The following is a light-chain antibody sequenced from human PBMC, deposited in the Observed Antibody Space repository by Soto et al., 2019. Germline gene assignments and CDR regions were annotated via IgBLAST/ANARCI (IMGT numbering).Light chain of an antibody. J-gene: IGKJ1*01. CDR1: QNNKNY. V-gene: IGKV4-1*01. CDR3: QDYYSSWT. Sequence: DIVMTQSPDSLVVSLGERATINCKSSQNNKNYLAWYQQKTGQPPKLLIDWASTRASGVPDRFSGSGSGTDFTLTISSLQAEDVGIYYCQDYYSSWTFGQGTKVDI. CDR2: WAS.